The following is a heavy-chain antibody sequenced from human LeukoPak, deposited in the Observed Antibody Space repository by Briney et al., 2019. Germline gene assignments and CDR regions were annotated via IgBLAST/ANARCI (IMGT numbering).Heavy chain of an antibody. CDR3: ARAHDSSGYYVRY. CDR1: GDTFTSYA. V-gene: IGHV1-2*06. J-gene: IGHJ4*02. CDR2: INPNSGGT. D-gene: IGHD3-22*01. Sequence: ASVKVSCKASGDTFTSYAMNWVRQAPGQGLEWMGRINPNSGGTNYAQKFQDRVTMTRDTSISTAYMELSRLRSDDTAVYYCARAHDSSGYYVRYWGQGTLVTVSS.